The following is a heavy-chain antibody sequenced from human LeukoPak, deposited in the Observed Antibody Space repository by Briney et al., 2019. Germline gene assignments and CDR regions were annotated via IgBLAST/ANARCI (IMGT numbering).Heavy chain of an antibody. CDR1: GGSISSSSYY. J-gene: IGHJ4*02. CDR2: IYYSGST. Sequence: SETLSLTCTVSGGSISSSSYYWGWVHQPPGKGLEWIGSIYYSGSTYYNPSLKSRVTISVDTSKNQFSLKLSSVTAADTAVYYCARDYSSGWSGATADYWGQGTLVTVSS. V-gene: IGHV4-39*07. D-gene: IGHD6-19*01. CDR3: ARDYSSGWSGATADY.